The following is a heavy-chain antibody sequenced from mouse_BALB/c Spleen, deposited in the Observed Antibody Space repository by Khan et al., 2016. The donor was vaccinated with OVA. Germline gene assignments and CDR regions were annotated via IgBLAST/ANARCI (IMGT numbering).Heavy chain of an antibody. CDR2: IWSDGST. Sequence: QVQLKQSGPGLVAPSQSLSITCTISGFSLTSYGVHWVRQPPGKGLEWLVVIWSDGSTTYNSALKSRLTISKDNSKNQVFLKMNSLQTEDTAVYFCARQPYYHYNIMEDWGQGTSVTVSS. CDR3: ARQPYYHYNIMED. V-gene: IGHV2-6-1*01. J-gene: IGHJ4*01. CDR1: GFSLTSYG. D-gene: IGHD2-10*01.